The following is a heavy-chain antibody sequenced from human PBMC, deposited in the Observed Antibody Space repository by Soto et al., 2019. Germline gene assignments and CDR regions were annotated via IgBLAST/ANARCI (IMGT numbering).Heavy chain of an antibody. V-gene: IGHV3-23*01. CDR1: GFTFSNYA. CDR3: AKEGNSGLYYFDY. D-gene: IGHD6-19*01. CDR2: ISGSGDSP. Sequence: EVQLLESGGGLVQPGWSLRLSCAASGFTFSNYAKSWVRQAPGKGLEWVSIISGSGDSPYYADSEKGRFTISRDNSRNTHHLQINSLRAGDSAKYYYAKEGNSGLYYFDYCDEGTLVTVSS. J-gene: IGHJ4*02.